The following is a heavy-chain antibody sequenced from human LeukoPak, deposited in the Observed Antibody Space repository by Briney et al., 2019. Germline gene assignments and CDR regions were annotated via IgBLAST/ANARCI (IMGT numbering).Heavy chain of an antibody. V-gene: IGHV3-30-3*01. D-gene: IGHD1-7*01. Sequence: GGSLRLSCAASGFTFSSYAMQWVRQAPGKGLEWVAVISYDGSNKYYADSVKGRFTISRDNSKNTLYLQMNSLRAEDTAVYYCARADNWNYKSFVYWGQGTLVTVSS. CDR1: GFTFSSYA. J-gene: IGHJ4*02. CDR3: ARADNWNYKSFVY. CDR2: ISYDGSNK.